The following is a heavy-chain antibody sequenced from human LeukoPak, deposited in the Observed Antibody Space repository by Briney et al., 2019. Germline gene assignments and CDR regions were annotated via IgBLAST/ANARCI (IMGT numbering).Heavy chain of an antibody. CDR2: IYHSGST. CDR3: ARGLGTSAWRYYFDY. CDR1: GYSISSGYY. Sequence: SETLSLNCAVSGYSISSGYYWGWIRQPPGKGLEWIGSIYHSGSTYYNPSLKSRVTISVDTSKNEFYVKLNSVTAADTAVYYCARGLGTSAWRYYFDYWGQGNLVTVSS. D-gene: IGHD6-19*01. J-gene: IGHJ4*02. V-gene: IGHV4-38-2*01.